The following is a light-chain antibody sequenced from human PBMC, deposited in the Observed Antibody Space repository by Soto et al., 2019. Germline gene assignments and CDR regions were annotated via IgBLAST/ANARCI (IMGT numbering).Light chain of an antibody. Sequence: EIVMTQSPATLSVSAGERVTLSCRASQSVSSNLAWYQQKPGQAPRLLIYGASTSATGIPARFSGSGSGTDFTLTISSLQSEDCAVYYCQQYNNWPPLTFGGGTKVEIK. J-gene: IGKJ4*01. CDR3: QQYNNWPPLT. V-gene: IGKV3D-15*01. CDR1: QSVSSN. CDR2: GAS.